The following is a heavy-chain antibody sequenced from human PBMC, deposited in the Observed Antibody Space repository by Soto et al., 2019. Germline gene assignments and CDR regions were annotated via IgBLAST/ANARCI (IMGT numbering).Heavy chain of an antibody. D-gene: IGHD2-15*01. J-gene: IGHJ6*02. CDR2: IWYDGSNK. Sequence: PWGSMRLSCTTSGLTFNTYGMHWVRQAPGKGLEWVAIIWYDGSNKYYADSVKGRFTISRDNSKNTLYLQMNSLRAEDSALYYCARADCTGAYCYSWPFNYGVDVWGQGTTVTVSS. CDR1: GLTFNTYG. CDR3: ARADCTGAYCYSWPFNYGVDV. V-gene: IGHV3-33*08.